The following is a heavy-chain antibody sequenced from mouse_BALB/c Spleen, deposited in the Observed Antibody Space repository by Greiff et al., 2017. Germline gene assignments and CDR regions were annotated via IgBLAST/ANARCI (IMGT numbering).Heavy chain of an antibody. CDR3: ARYNYGSSYDFDV. V-gene: IGHV1-7*01. CDR2: INPSTGYT. CDR1: GYTFTSYW. D-gene: IGHD1-1*01. J-gene: IGHJ1*01. Sequence: VQLQQSGAELAKPGASVKMSCKASGYTFTSYWMHWVKQRPGQGLEWIGYINPSTGYTEYNQKFKDKATLTADKSSSTPYMQLSSLTSEDSAVYYCARYNYGSSYDFDVWGAGTTVTVSS.